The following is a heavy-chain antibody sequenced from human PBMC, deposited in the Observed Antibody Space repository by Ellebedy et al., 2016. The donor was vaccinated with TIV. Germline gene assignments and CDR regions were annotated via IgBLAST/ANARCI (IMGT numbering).Heavy chain of an antibody. CDR1: GYSFTSYW. Sequence: GESLKISXQGSGYSFTSYWIGWVRQMPGKGLEWMGIIYPGDSDTRYSPSFQGQVTISADKSISTAYLQWSSLKASDTAMYYCARPNLATEPGDVDYFDYWGQGTLVTVSS. J-gene: IGHJ4*02. CDR2: IYPGDSDT. D-gene: IGHD3-10*01. V-gene: IGHV5-51*01. CDR3: ARPNLATEPGDVDYFDY.